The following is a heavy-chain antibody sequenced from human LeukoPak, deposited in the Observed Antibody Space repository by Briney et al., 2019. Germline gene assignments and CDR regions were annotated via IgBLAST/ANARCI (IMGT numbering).Heavy chain of an antibody. CDR3: AKDSWVAGTFDY. CDR1: GFTFSSYA. J-gene: IGHJ4*02. D-gene: IGHD6-19*01. CDR2: ISGSGGST. Sequence: GGSLRLSCAASGFTFSSYAMSWVRQAPGKGLEWVSAISGSGGSTYYADSVKGRFTISRDNSENTLYLQMNSLRAEDTAVYYCAKDSWVAGTFDYWGQGTLVTVSS. V-gene: IGHV3-23*01.